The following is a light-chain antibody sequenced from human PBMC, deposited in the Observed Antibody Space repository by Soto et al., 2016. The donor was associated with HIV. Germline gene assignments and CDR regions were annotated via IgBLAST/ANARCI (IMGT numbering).Light chain of an antibody. CDR2: GKN. CDR3: QAWDSNTAV. V-gene: IGLV3-19*01. Sequence: SSELTQDPAVSVALGQTVRITCQGDSLRSYYASWYQQKPGQAPVLVIYGKNNRPSGIPDRFSGSNSGNTATLTISGTQTMDEADYYCQAWDSNTAVFGGGTKLTVL. CDR1: SLRSYY. J-gene: IGLJ2*01.